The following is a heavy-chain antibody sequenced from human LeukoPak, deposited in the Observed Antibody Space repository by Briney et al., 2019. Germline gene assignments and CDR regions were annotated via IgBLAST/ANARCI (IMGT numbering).Heavy chain of an antibody. D-gene: IGHD1-26*01. Sequence: GESLKISCKGSGYSFTSYWIGWVRQMPGKGLEWMGIIYPGDSDTRYSPSFQGQVTISADKSISTAYLQWSSLKASDTAMYYCARHNPYSGSYPYYYYGMDVWGQGATVTVSS. CDR3: ARHNPYSGSYPYYYYGMDV. V-gene: IGHV5-51*01. CDR1: GYSFTSYW. CDR2: IYPGDSDT. J-gene: IGHJ6*02.